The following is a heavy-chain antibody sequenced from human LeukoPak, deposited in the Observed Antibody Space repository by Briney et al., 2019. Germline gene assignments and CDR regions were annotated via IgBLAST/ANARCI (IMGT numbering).Heavy chain of an antibody. CDR2: ITWDGGTT. D-gene: IGHD1-26*01. CDR1: GFSFDDYA. J-gene: IGHJ6*03. V-gene: IGHV3-43D*03. Sequence: GGSLRLSCAAPGFSFDDYAMHWVRQAPGKGLEWVSLITWDGGTTYYADSVKGRFTISRDNSKNSLYLQVNSLRVEDTALYYCAKSGSVDDYYYNIDVWGIGTTVTVSS. CDR3: AKSGSVDDYYYNIDV.